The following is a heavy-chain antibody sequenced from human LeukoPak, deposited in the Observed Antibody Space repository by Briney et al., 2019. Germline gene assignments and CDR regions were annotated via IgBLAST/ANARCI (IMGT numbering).Heavy chain of an antibody. J-gene: IGHJ5*02. CDR3: ARGRGPYGWFDP. CDR2: MNSDGTTT. D-gene: IGHD3-10*01. CDR1: GFSSSDYW. Sequence: GGSPRLSCAASGFSSSDYWMHWVRHAPGKGLVWVSRMNSDGTTTNYANSVQGRFTISRDNAKNTLYLQMNSLRAEDTAVYYCARGRGPYGWFDPWGQGTLVTVSS. V-gene: IGHV3-74*01.